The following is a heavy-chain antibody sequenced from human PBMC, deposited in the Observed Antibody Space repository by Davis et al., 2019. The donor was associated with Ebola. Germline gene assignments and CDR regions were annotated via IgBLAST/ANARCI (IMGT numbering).Heavy chain of an antibody. Sequence: GGSLRLSCVASGFTFSDFAMHCVRQVPGNGLEWVSVIAYDGSVKYYADSVKGRFTTSRDNSKNTFSLQLNSLTPEDTAIYYCAKGGITMDRGASFWGQGTLVTVST. CDR3: AKGGITMDRGASF. CDR1: GFTFSDFA. CDR2: IAYDGSVK. V-gene: IGHV3-30*04. J-gene: IGHJ1*01. D-gene: IGHD3-10*01.